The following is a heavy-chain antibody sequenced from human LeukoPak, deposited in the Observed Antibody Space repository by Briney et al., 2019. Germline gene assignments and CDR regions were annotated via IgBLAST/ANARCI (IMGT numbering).Heavy chain of an antibody. Sequence: SETLSLTCTVSGGSISSGSYYRSWIRQPAGKGLEWIGRIYTSGSTNYNPSLKSRVTISVDTSKNQFSLKLSSVTAADTAVYYCARDSDSSGYYYINWFDPWGQGTLVTVSS. V-gene: IGHV4-61*02. CDR1: GGSISSGSYY. CDR2: IYTSGST. CDR3: ARDSDSSGYYYINWFDP. J-gene: IGHJ5*02. D-gene: IGHD3-22*01.